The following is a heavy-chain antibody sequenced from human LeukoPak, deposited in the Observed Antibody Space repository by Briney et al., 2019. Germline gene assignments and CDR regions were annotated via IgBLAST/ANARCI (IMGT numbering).Heavy chain of an antibody. CDR2: VYHSGST. D-gene: IGHD3-16*01. CDR1: GGSISTYY. Sequence: SETLSLTCTASGGSISTYYWSWIRQPPGKGLEWLGYVYHSGSTNYNPSLKSRVTISVDTSKKQFSLKVTPVTAADTAVYYCARLGAVSDAFDIWGQGTMVTVSS. CDR3: ARLGAVSDAFDI. V-gene: IGHV4-59*08. J-gene: IGHJ3*02.